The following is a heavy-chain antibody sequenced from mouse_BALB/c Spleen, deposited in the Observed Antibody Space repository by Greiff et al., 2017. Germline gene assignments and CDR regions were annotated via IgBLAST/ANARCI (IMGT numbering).Heavy chain of an antibody. Sequence: EVKLQESGGGLVQPGGSLRLSCATSGFTFTDYYMSWVRQPPGKALEWLGFIRNKANGYTTEYSASVKGRFTISRDNSQSILYLQMNTLRAEDSATYYCAREGGDYWGQGTTLTVSS. J-gene: IGHJ2*01. V-gene: IGHV7-3*02. CDR2: IRNKANGYTT. CDR3: AREGGDY. CDR1: GFTFTDYY.